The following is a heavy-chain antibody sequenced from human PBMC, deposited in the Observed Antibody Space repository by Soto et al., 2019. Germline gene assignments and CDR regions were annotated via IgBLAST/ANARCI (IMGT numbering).Heavy chain of an antibody. Sequence: GGSLRLPCAASGFTFTRYDMHWVRLTAGKGPAWVSRHATDGDTYYIDSVTGRFTISREDDKNSVYLYMNSLGAGDTAVYYCAGADNYSTSYPLGRMYGWDRGSMFTISS. J-gene: IGHJ6*02. CDR1: GFTFTRYD. CDR3: AGADNYSTSYPLGRMYG. D-gene: IGHD3-22*01. CDR2: HATDGDT. V-gene: IGHV3-13*01.